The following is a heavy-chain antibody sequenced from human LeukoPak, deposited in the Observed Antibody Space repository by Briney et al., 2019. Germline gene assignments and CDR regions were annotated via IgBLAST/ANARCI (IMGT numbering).Heavy chain of an antibody. CDR3: GRAIYTSYFDN. V-gene: IGHV3-30-3*01. D-gene: IGHD2-2*02. CDR2: ISNDASNK. Sequence: PGRSLRLSCAASGFSFSTYTMHWVRQAPGKGLEWVAVISNDASNKYYADSVKGRFTISRDNSKNTLSLQMNSLRPEDTAVYFCGRAIYTSYFDNWGQGTLVTVSS. CDR1: GFSFSTYT. J-gene: IGHJ4*02.